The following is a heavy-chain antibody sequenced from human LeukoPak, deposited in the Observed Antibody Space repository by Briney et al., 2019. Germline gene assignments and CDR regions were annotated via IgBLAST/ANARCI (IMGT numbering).Heavy chain of an antibody. V-gene: IGHV4-59*01. CDR1: GGSISSYY. D-gene: IGHD7-27*01. Sequence: SETLSLTCTVSGGSISSYYWSWIRQPAGKGLEWIGYVYYSGSTNYNPSLKSRVTISVDTSKKEVSLRLSSVTAADTAVYYCARETRTGGYYHYYYMDVWGKGTTVTVS. CDR2: VYYSGST. CDR3: ARETRTGGYYHYYYMDV. J-gene: IGHJ6*03.